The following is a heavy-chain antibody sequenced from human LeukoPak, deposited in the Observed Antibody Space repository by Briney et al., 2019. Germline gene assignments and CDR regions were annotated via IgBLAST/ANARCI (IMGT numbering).Heavy chain of an antibody. CDR2: ISSSSSTI. CDR1: VFTFSSHS. CDR3: AKADYGDFKEKYYMDV. D-gene: IGHD4-17*01. V-gene: IGHV3-48*02. J-gene: IGHJ6*03. Sequence: GGSLRLSCAPSVFTFSSHSMNSVRQAPGKGLECVSYISSSSSTIYYADSVKGRFTISRDNSRDTLSLKMRSMRDEEMDVYYCAKADYGDFKEKYYMDVWGKGTGVTVSS.